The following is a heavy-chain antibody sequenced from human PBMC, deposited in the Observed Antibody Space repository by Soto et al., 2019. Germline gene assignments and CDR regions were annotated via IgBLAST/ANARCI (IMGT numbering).Heavy chain of an antibody. V-gene: IGHV1-18*04. CDR1: GFIFNNYA. CDR2: ISANSGNT. Sequence: GASVKVSCKAFGFIFNNYAISWVRQAPGQGLEWMGWISANSGNTNYAQKLQGRVTMTTDTSTSTAYMELRSLRSDDTAVYYCATAGNYDSSGRDFWGQGTLGTVSS. D-gene: IGHD3-22*01. CDR3: ATAGNYDSSGRDF. J-gene: IGHJ4*02.